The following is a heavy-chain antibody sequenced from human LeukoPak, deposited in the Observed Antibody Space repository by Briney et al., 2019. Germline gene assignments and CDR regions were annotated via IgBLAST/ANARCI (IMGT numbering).Heavy chain of an antibody. CDR2: IYYSGTT. CDR3: ARVISSSSGFDF. V-gene: IGHV4-59*01. D-gene: IGHD6-6*01. CDR1: GGSISSYY. J-gene: IGHJ4*02. Sequence: KSSETLSLTCTVSGGSISSYYWSWIRQPPGKGLEWIGYIYYSGTTNYNPSLKSRVTISVDTSKNQFSLKLSSVTAADTAVYYCARVISSSSGFDFWGRGTLVTVSS.